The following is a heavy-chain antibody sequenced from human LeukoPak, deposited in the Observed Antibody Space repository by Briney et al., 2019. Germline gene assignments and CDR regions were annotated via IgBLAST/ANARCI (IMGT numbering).Heavy chain of an antibody. D-gene: IGHD1-26*01. V-gene: IGHV3-30*02. CDR3: VSVGVPYYYYYMDV. J-gene: IGHJ6*03. CDR2: IRYDGSNK. Sequence: GGSLRLSCAASGFTFSSYGMHWVRQAPGKGLEWVAFIRYDGSNKYYADSVKGRFTISRDNSKNTLYLQMNSLRAEDTAVYYCVSVGVPYYYYYMDVWGKGTTVTISS. CDR1: GFTFSSYG.